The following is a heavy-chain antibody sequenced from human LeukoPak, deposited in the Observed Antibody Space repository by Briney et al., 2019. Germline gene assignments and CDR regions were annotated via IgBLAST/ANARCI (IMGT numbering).Heavy chain of an antibody. CDR2: IYYSGST. CDR3: ARLRRNCSGGSCYPPARFDP. Sequence: PSETLSLTCTVSGGSISSSSYYWGWIRQPPGKGLEWIGSIYYSGSTYYNPSLKSRVTISVDTSKNQFSLKLSSVTAADTAVYYCARLRRNCSGGSCYPPARFDPWGQGTLVTVSS. D-gene: IGHD2-15*01. J-gene: IGHJ5*02. CDR1: GGSISSSSYY. V-gene: IGHV4-39*07.